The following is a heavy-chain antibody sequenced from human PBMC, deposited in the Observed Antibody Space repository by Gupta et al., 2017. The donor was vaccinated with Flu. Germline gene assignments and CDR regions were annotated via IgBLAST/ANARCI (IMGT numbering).Heavy chain of an antibody. Sequence: TWVRQAPGQGLEWMGGIIPIFGTLNYAQKFQDRVTITADKSTSTAYMELSSLISEDKAVYYCARGIYCSSSSGPRHNWFDPWGQGTLVTVT. CDR2: IIPIFGTL. J-gene: IGHJ5*02. V-gene: IGHV1-69*06. D-gene: IGHD2-2*01. CDR3: ARGIYCSSSSGPRHNWFDP.